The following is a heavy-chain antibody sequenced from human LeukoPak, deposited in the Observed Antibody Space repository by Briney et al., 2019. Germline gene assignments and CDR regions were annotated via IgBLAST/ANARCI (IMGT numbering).Heavy chain of an antibody. V-gene: IGHV4-61*02. Sequence: SQTLSLTCTVSGGSISSGSYYWSWIRQPAGKGLGWIGRIYTSGSTNYNPSLKSRVTISVDTSKNQFSLKLSSVTAADTAVYYCARAPWYYGSGVEAWGQGTLVTVSS. CDR2: IYTSGST. CDR1: GGSISSGSYY. D-gene: IGHD3-10*01. CDR3: ARAPWYYGSGVEA. J-gene: IGHJ5*02.